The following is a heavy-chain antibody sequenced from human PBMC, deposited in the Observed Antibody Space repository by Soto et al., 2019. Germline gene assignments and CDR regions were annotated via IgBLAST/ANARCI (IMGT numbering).Heavy chain of an antibody. V-gene: IGHV4-30-4*01. CDR2: IYYSGTT. CDR1: VGSSSSGDHY. J-gene: IGHJ4*02. D-gene: IGHD3-9*01. Sequence: PSETLSLTCTVSVGSSSSGDHYWIWIRHPPGKGLEWIGYIYYSGTTYYNPSLKSRVTISVDTSENQFSLKLSSVTAADTAVYYCARLPYYDILTGTPHDYWGQGTLVTVSS. CDR3: ARLPYYDILTGTPHDY.